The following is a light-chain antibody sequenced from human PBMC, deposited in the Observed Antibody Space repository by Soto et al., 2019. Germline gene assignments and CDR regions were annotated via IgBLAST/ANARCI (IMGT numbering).Light chain of an antibody. CDR3: SSYTSSSTKM. Sequence: QSVLTQPASGSGSPGQSITISCTGTSSDVGGYNYVSWYQQHPGKAPKLMIYDVSNRPSGVSNRFSGSKSGNTASLTISGLQAEDEADYYCSSYTSSSTKMFGGGTKLTVL. J-gene: IGLJ3*02. CDR1: SSDVGGYNY. CDR2: DVS. V-gene: IGLV2-14*01.